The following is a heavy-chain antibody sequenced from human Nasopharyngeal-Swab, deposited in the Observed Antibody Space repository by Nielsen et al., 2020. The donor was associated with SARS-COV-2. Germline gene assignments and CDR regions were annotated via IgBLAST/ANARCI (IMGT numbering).Heavy chain of an antibody. CDR3: AKLIGEYFDY. J-gene: IGHJ4*02. D-gene: IGHD3-16*01. V-gene: IGHV3-23*01. CDR1: GFTFSSYA. Sequence: GEDLKISCAASGFTFSSYAMSWGRQAPGKGLEWVSAISGSGGSTYYADSVKGRFTISRDHSENTLYLQMNRLRAEDTAVYECAKLIGEYFDYWGQGTLVTVSS. CDR2: ISGSGGST.